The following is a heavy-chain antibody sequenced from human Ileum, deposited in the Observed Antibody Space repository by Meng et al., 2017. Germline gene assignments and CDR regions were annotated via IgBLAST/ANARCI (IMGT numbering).Heavy chain of an antibody. CDR2: ITYGGTT. CDR3: ANWGGLGH. Sequence: EVQWLESGGGLVQPGGSLRLSCVASGFTFSSYGMNWARQAPGKGLEWVSGITYGGTTFYADSAKGRFTISRDNSKNTVFLQMNSLRADDTAVYYCANWGGLGHWGQGVLVTVSS. D-gene: IGHD3-16*01. CDR1: GFTFSSYG. J-gene: IGHJ4*02. V-gene: IGHV3-23*01.